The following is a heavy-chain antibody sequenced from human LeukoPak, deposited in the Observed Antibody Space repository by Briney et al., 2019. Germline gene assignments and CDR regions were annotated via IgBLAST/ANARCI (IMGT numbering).Heavy chain of an antibody. CDR1: GYSFTSYW. CDR2: IYPGDSDT. V-gene: IGHV5-51*01. J-gene: IGHJ5*02. D-gene: IGHD6-19*01. CDR3: ARSGSEAGHKYNWFDP. Sequence: GESLKISCKGSGYSFTSYWIGWVRQMPGKGLEWMGIIYPGDSDTRYSPSFQGQVTISADKSISTAYLQWSSLKASDTAMYYCARSGSEAGHKYNWFDPWGQGTLVTVSS.